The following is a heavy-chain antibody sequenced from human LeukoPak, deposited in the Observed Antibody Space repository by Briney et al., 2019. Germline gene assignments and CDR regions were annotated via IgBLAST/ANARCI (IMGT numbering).Heavy chain of an antibody. CDR1: GFTFSSYS. CDR2: ISSSSSYI. V-gene: IGHV3-21*01. CDR3: ARGDISRYSSGSSTDY. J-gene: IGHJ4*02. D-gene: IGHD6-19*01. Sequence: PGGSLRLSCAASGFTFSSYSMNWVRQAPGKGLEWVSSISSSSSYIYYADSVKGRFTISRDNAKNSLYLQMNSLRAEDTAVYYCARGDISRYSSGSSTDYWGQGTLVTVSS.